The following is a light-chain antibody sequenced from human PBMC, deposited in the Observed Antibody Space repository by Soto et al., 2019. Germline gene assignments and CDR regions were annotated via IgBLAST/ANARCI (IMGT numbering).Light chain of an antibody. Sequence: EIVSTQSPGTLSLSPGERATLFCRASQSVSSSYLAWYQQKPGQAPRLLIYGASSRATGIPDRFSGSGSGTDFTLTISRLEPEDFAMYYCQQYGSSPWTFGHGTKVDIK. CDR3: QQYGSSPWT. J-gene: IGKJ1*01. V-gene: IGKV3-20*01. CDR1: QSVSSSY. CDR2: GAS.